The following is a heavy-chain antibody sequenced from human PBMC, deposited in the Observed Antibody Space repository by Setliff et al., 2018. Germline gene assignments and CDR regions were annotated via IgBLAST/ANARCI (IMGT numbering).Heavy chain of an antibody. V-gene: IGHV1-69*13. CDR2: IIPMFGT. D-gene: IGHD3-22*01. J-gene: IGHJ5*02. Sequence: SVKVSCKASGGTLSSYVISWVREAPGQGLEWMGGIIPMFGTNYAQKFQGRVTITADESTSTAYMELSSLGSEDTAVYYCARDALYDSNDRNSYYGNWLDPWGQGTLVTVSS. CDR1: GGTLSSYV. CDR3: ARDALYDSNDRNSYYGNWLDP.